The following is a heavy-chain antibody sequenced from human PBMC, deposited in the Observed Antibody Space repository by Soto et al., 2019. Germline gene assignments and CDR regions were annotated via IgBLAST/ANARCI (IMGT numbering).Heavy chain of an antibody. CDR1: GYTFPSYS. CDR2: INPSSGRT. J-gene: IGHJ6*02. CDR3: ARDHNFGFILYAMDV. V-gene: IGHV1-46*01. D-gene: IGHD2-15*01. Sequence: ASVKVSCKASGYTFPSYSMHWVRQAPGRRREWMGIINPSSGRTSYAQNLQGRVTMTSDTSTSIVYMEMSSLKSEDTAVYYCARDHNFGFILYAMDVWCQGTTVTV.